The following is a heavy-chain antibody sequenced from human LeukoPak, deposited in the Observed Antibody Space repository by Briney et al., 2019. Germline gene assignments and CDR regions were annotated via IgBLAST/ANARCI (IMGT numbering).Heavy chain of an antibody. J-gene: IGHJ6*03. CDR2: ISSSSSTI. Sequence: GGSLRLSCAASGFTFSSYSMNWVRQAPGKGLEWVSYISSSSSTIYYADSVKGRFTISRDNAKNSLYLQMNSLRADDTAVYYCARFAAGGSYYYYMDVWGKGATVTVSS. V-gene: IGHV3-48*01. D-gene: IGHD6-25*01. CDR3: ARFAAGGSYYYYMDV. CDR1: GFTFSSYS.